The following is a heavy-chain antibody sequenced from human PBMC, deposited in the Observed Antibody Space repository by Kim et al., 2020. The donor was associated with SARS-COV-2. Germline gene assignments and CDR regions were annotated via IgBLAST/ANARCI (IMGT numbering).Heavy chain of an antibody. J-gene: IGHJ6*03. V-gene: IGHV4-34*01. CDR2: INHSGST. Sequence: SETLSLTCAVYGGSFSGYYWSWIRQPPGKGREWIGEINHSGSTNYNPSRKSRVTISVDTTKNQFSLKLSSVTAADTAVYYCARGLVGDFWSGYYPIYYYYYMYVWGKGATVTLSS. D-gene: IGHD3-3*01. CDR3: ARGLVGDFWSGYYPIYYYYYMYV. CDR1: GGSFSGYY.